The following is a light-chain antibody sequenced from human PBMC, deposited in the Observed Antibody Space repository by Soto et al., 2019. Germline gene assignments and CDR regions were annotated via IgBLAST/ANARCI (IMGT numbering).Light chain of an antibody. V-gene: IGKV1-17*01. CDR3: QQPNSYPLT. J-gene: IGKJ4*01. Sequence: DIQMTQSPSSLSAPVGDRVTITCRASQSIRNDLGCYQQKPGKAPKRLIYTASSLESGVPSRFSGSGSGAEFTHTISSLQPEDFATYYCQQPNSYPLTFGGGTKVDIK. CDR2: TAS. CDR1: QSIRND.